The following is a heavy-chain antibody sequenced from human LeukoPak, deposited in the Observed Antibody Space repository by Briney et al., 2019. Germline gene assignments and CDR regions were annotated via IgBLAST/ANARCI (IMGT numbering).Heavy chain of an antibody. V-gene: IGHV3-66*01. Sequence: GGSLRLSCAASGFTFIKYSMTWVRQAPGKGLEWVSVIYSGGSTYYADSVKGRFTISRDNSKNTLYLQMNSLRAEDMAVYYCARVDSSGYLSGSPPALDYWGQGTLVTVSS. J-gene: IGHJ4*02. D-gene: IGHD3-22*01. CDR1: GFTFIKYS. CDR2: IYSGGST. CDR3: ARVDSSGYLSGSPPALDY.